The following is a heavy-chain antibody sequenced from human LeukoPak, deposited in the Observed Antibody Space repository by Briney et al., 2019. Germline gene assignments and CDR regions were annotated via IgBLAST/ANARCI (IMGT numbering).Heavy chain of an antibody. V-gene: IGHV4-39*01. CDR1: GGSIDSGPYF. CDR3: ARHGHRLEYDSPGVDS. J-gene: IGHJ4*02. D-gene: IGHD3-22*01. CDR2: FFYSRAT. Sequence: SETLSLTCTVSGGSIDSGPYFWGWMRQPPGECLEWVGSFFYSRATYYNPSLKGRVAVSVDSSKKQFSLKLNSVTAADTAVYFCARHGHRLEYDSPGVDSWGQGTLVTVSS.